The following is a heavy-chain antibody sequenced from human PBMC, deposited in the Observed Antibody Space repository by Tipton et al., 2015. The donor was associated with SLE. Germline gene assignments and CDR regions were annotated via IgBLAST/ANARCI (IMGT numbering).Heavy chain of an antibody. V-gene: IGHV3-21*01. D-gene: IGHD6-13*01. CDR2: ISSSSSYI. CDR1: GFTLSSYC. J-gene: IGHJ4*02. Sequence: SLRLSCAASGFTLSSYCMNWVRQAPGKGLEWVSSISSSSSYIYYADSVKGRFTISRDNAKNSLYLQMNSLRAEDTAVYYCAREQQLVTFDYWGQGTLVTVSS. CDR3: AREQQLVTFDY.